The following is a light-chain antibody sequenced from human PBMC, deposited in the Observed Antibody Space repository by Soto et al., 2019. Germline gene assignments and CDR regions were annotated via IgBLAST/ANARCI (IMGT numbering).Light chain of an antibody. CDR1: QSVSSSY. V-gene: IGKV3-20*01. Sequence: EIVLTQSPGTLSLSPVERSTLSCSASQSVSSSYLAWYQKKPGQAPRLLIYGASSRATGIPDRFSGSGSGTDFTLTISRLEPEDFAVYYCQQYGSSHGVTFGQGTRLEIK. CDR2: GAS. J-gene: IGKJ5*01. CDR3: QQYGSSHGVT.